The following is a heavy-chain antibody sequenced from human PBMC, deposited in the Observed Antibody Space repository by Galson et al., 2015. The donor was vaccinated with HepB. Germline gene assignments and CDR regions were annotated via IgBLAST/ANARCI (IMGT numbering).Heavy chain of an antibody. V-gene: IGHV1-3*01. CDR1: GYTFTSYA. CDR2: INAGNGNT. Sequence: SVKVSCKASGYTFTSYAMHWVRQAPGQRLEWMGWINAGNGNTKYSQKLQGRVTITRDTSTSTAYMELSSLRSENTAVYYCASLGVRGAVAGTVDSWGQGATVSAYS. D-gene: IGHD6-19*01. CDR3: ASLGVRGAVAGTVDS. J-gene: IGHJ3*01.